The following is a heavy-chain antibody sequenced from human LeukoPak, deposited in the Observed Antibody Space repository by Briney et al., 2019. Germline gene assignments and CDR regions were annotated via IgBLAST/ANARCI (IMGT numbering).Heavy chain of an antibody. CDR2: IYHSGST. Sequence: SETLSLTCAVSGGSISSSNWWSWVRQPPGKGLEWIGEIYHSGSTNYNPSLKSRVTISVDKSKNQFSLKLSSVTAADTAVYYCARLIVITTTVDWFDPWGQGTLVTVSS. CDR1: GGSISSSNW. V-gene: IGHV4-4*02. CDR3: ARLIVITTTVDWFDP. J-gene: IGHJ5*02. D-gene: IGHD2/OR15-2a*01.